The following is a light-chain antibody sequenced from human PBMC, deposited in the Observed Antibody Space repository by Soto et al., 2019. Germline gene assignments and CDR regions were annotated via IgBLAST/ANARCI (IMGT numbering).Light chain of an antibody. J-gene: IGKJ1*01. CDR2: AAS. CDR1: QSIRSY. CDR3: QQSYITPPGT. Sequence: DIQMTQSPSSLSASVGDRVTITCRASQSIRSYLNWYQQKPGKAPKLLIYAASGLQTGVPSRFSGSGSGTDFTLSISSLQREDFATYYCQQSYITPPGTFGQGTKVKIK. V-gene: IGKV1-39*01.